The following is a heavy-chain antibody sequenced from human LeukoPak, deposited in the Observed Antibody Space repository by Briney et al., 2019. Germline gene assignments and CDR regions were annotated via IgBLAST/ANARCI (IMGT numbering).Heavy chain of an antibody. CDR3: AKDYKTHLDY. Sequence: QTGGSLRLSCAASGFRLDEYGMNWVRQVPGKGLEWVSGISWNSGSIGYADSVKGRFTISRDNAKNSLYLQMNSLRAEDTALYYCAKDYKTHLDYWGQGTLVTVSS. D-gene: IGHD1-1*01. J-gene: IGHJ4*02. V-gene: IGHV3-9*01. CDR1: GFRLDEYG. CDR2: ISWNSGSI.